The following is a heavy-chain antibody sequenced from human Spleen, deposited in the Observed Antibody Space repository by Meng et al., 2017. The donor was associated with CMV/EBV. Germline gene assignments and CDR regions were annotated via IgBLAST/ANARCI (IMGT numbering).Heavy chain of an antibody. J-gene: IGHJ6*02. Sequence: GGSLRLSCAASGFPFSTYWMHWVRQAPGKGLVWVSRINSDGSDTSYADSVKGRFTISRDNAKNTLYLQMNSLRAEDTAVYYCAREDAFWSGYYYYYGMDVWGQGTTVTVSS. CDR3: AREDAFWSGYYYYYGMDV. D-gene: IGHD3-3*01. CDR2: INSDGSDT. V-gene: IGHV3-74*01. CDR1: GFPFSTYW.